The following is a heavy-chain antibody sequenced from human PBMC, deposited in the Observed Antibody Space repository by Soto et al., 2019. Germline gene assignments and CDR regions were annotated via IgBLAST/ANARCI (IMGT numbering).Heavy chain of an antibody. J-gene: IGHJ5*02. V-gene: IGHV4-31*03. D-gene: IGHD3-16*01. CDR2: IYYTGTT. CDR1: GGSISGAAYY. Sequence: QVQLQESGPGLLKPSQTLSLTCTVSGGSISGAAYYWSWIRHLPGKGLEWIGYIYYTGTTYYRPSLESRVTISLATAKNQFSLKLTSVTAADTAVYYCASDTGFYGGYNGFDPWGQGTLVTVSS. CDR3: ASDTGFYGGYNGFDP.